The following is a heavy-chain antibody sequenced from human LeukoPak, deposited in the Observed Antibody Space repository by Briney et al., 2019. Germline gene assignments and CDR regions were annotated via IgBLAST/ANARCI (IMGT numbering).Heavy chain of an antibody. CDR2: ISAYNGNT. J-gene: IGHJ6*03. D-gene: IGHD6-19*01. Sequence: GASVKVSCKASGYTFTSYGISWVRQAPGQGLEWMGWISAYNGNTNYAQKLQGRVTMTTDTSTSTAYMELRSLRSDDTAVYYCARVSQRIAVAVGGYYYYYMDVWGKGTTVTISS. CDR3: ARVSQRIAVAVGGYYYYYMDV. V-gene: IGHV1-18*01. CDR1: GYTFTSYG.